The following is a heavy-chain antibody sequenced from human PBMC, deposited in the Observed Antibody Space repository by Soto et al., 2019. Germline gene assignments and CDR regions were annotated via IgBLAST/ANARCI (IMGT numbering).Heavy chain of an antibody. V-gene: IGHV1-18*04. CDR3: AREIISIAARPGYYYYGMDV. CDR2: ISAYNGNT. J-gene: IGHJ6*02. CDR1: GYTFTSYG. Sequence: GASVKVSCKASGYTFTSYGISWVRQAPGQGLEWMGWISAYNGNTNYAQKLQGRVTMTTDTSTSTAYMELRSLRSDDTAVYYCAREIISIAARPGYYYYGMDVWGQGTTVTVSS. D-gene: IGHD6-6*01.